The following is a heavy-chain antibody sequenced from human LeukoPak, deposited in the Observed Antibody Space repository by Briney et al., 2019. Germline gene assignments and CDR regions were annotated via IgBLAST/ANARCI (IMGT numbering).Heavy chain of an antibody. Sequence: GGSLRLSCAASGFTVRNNYMSWVRQAPGKGLEWVSLIYSGGSTYYADSVKGRFTISRDNSNNAVYLQMNSLRAEDTAVYYCARAPSNAHFDYWGQGTLVTVSS. J-gene: IGHJ4*02. V-gene: IGHV3-66*01. CDR1: GFTVRNNY. D-gene: IGHD3-3*02. CDR2: IYSGGST. CDR3: ARAPSNAHFDY.